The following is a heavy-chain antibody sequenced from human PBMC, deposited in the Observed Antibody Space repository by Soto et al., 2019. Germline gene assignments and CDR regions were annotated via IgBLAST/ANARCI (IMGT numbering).Heavy chain of an antibody. D-gene: IGHD3-10*01. Sequence: KPSETLSLTCTVSGGSVSSGSYYWSWIRQPPGKGLEWIGYIYYSGSTNYNPSLKSRVTISVDTSKNQFSLKLSSVTAADTAVYYCTRDGFGEMATNDAFDIWGQGTMVTVSS. CDR1: GGSVSSGSYY. V-gene: IGHV4-61*01. CDR3: TRDGFGEMATNDAFDI. J-gene: IGHJ3*02. CDR2: IYYSGST.